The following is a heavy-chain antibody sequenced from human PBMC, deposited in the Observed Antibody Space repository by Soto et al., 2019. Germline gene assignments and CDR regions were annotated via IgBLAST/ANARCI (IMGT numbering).Heavy chain of an antibody. D-gene: IGHD6-6*01. CDR1: GYTFTTYG. CDR2: ISAHNGNT. V-gene: IGHV1-18*01. Sequence: QVHLVQSGAEVRKPGASVKVSCKGSGYTFTTYGITWVRQAPGQGLEWMGWISAHNGNTNYAQKLQGRVTVTRDTSTSTAYMELRNLRSDATAVYYCARGRDGDYWGQGALVTVSS. J-gene: IGHJ4*02. CDR3: ARGRDGDY.